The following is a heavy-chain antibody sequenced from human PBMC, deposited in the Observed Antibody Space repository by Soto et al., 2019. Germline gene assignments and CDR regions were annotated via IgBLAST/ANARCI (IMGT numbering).Heavy chain of an antibody. J-gene: IGHJ4*02. CDR1: GGTFSRYT. D-gene: IGHD3-22*01. CDR3: ARDGTLYDSSAYYYPY. V-gene: IGHV1-69*13. CDR2: ITPMFGTP. Sequence: SVKVSCKASGGTFSRYTITWVRQAPGQGLEWMGGITPMFGTPNYAQKFQGRVTITADESTSTAYMELSSLRSEDTAMYYCARDGTLYDSSAYYYPYWGQGTLVTVSS.